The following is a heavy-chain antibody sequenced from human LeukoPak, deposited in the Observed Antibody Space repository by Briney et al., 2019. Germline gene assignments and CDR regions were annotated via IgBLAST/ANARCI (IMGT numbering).Heavy chain of an antibody. D-gene: IGHD6-19*01. Sequence: PGGSLRPSCAASGFTFSSYSMNWVRQAPGKGLGWVSSISSSSSYIYYADSVKGRFTISRDNAKNSLYLQMNSLRAEDTAVYYCARSVAGSYYYGMDVWGKGTTVTVSS. CDR3: ARSVAGSYYYGMDV. V-gene: IGHV3-21*01. J-gene: IGHJ6*04. CDR1: GFTFSSYS. CDR2: ISSSSSYI.